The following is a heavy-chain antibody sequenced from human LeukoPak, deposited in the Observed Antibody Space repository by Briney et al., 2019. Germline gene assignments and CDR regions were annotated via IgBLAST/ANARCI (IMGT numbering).Heavy chain of an antibody. Sequence: GSLRLSCAASGFTFSSYAMSWVRQAPGKGLEWVSAISGSGGSTYYADSVKGRFTISRDNSKNTLYLQMNSLRAEDTAVYYCAKVKGSSWYDKGRFDPWGQGTLVTVSS. J-gene: IGHJ5*02. CDR3: AKVKGSSWYDKGRFDP. CDR2: ISGSGGST. V-gene: IGHV3-23*01. CDR1: GFTFSSYA. D-gene: IGHD6-13*01.